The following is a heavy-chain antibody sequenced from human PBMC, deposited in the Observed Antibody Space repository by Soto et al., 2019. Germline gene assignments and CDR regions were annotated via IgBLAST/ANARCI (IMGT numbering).Heavy chain of an antibody. D-gene: IGHD3-16*01. V-gene: IGHV4-61*03. CDR3: ARKENPLARYGGDLDY. CDR1: GCSVNSGNYH. J-gene: IGHJ4*01. Sequence: TLSLTCIVSGCSVNSGNYHWSRIRPPPGKGLEWIGHIYRSGTTNYNPSLKSRVTISVDTSKNLFTLRLISATAADTATYFCARKENPLARYGGDLDYWGHGTVVTVSS. CDR2: IYRSGTT.